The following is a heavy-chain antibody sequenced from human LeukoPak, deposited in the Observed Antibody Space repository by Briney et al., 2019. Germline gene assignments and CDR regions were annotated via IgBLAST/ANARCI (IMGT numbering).Heavy chain of an antibody. V-gene: IGHV3-23*01. J-gene: IGHJ4*02. CDR3: AKLDYYDTH. D-gene: IGHD3-22*01. CDR1: GFTFSSYA. CDR2: IRGSGGIT. Sequence: PGGSLRLSCAASGFTFSSYAMSWVRQAPGKGLEWVSAIRGSGGITFYADSVKGRFTISRDNSKNTLYLQMNSLRAEDTAVYFCAKLDYYDTHWGQGTLVTVSS.